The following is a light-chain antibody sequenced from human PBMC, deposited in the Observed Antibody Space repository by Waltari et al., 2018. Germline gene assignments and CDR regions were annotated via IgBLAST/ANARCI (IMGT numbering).Light chain of an antibody. V-gene: IGLV2-23*02. CDR2: VVS. J-gene: IGLJ1*01. Sequence: QSALTQTASVSGSPGQSITISCTGTSSYIVSSNLASWFQQHPAQAPNLMIYVVSHPPSGVSNSFCGSKPANTASLTISGLQAEDEADYYCCSYAGTIPLVYGTRTKVTVL. CDR1: SSYIVSSNL. CDR3: CSYAGTIPLV.